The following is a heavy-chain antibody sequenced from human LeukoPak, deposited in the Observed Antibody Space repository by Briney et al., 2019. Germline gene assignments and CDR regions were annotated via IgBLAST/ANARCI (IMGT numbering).Heavy chain of an antibody. CDR3: ARDRWWGSSSFNWFDP. CDR1: GYTFTGYY. J-gene: IGHJ5*02. V-gene: IGHV1-2*02. Sequence: ASVKVSCKASGYTFTGYYMHWVRQAPGQGLEWMGWINPNSGGTNYAQKFQGRVTMTRDTSISTAYMELSRLRSDDTAVYYCARDRWWGSSSFNWFDPWGQGTLVTVSS. CDR2: INPNSGGT. D-gene: IGHD6-6*01.